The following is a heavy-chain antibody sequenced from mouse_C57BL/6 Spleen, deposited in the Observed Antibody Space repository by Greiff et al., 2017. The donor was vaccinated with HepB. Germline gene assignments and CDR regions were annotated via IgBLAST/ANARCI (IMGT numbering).Heavy chain of an antibody. Sequence: VQLKESGPELVKPGASVKMSCKASGYTFTDYNMHWVKQSHGKSLEWIGYINPNNGGTSYNQKFKGKATLTVNKSSSTAYMELRSLTSEDSAVYYCAREDLYYGSSPFAYWGQGTLVTVSA. J-gene: IGHJ3*01. D-gene: IGHD1-1*01. V-gene: IGHV1-22*01. CDR1: GYTFTDYN. CDR2: INPNNGGT. CDR3: AREDLYYGSSPFAY.